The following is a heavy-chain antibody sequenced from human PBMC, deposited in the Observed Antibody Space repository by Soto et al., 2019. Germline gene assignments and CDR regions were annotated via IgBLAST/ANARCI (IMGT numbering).Heavy chain of an antibody. J-gene: IGHJ3*01. CDR3: ARGDRGAFAL. Sequence: EVQLVESGGGLVQPGESLRLSCAASGFTFSYYWMHWVRQAPGKGLVWVSRIHSDGSSTTYADSVKGRFSISRDNARNTVYLQMNSLRAEDTAVYYCARGDRGAFALWGQGTVLTVSS. D-gene: IGHD1-26*01. CDR1: GFTFSYYW. V-gene: IGHV3-74*01. CDR2: IHSDGSST.